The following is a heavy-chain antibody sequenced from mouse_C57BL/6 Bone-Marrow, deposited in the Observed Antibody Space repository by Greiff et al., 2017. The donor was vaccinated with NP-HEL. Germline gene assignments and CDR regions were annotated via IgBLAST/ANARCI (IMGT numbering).Heavy chain of an antibody. CDR3: TRERIRELRGGWYFDV. J-gene: IGHJ1*03. V-gene: IGHV1-15*01. CDR2: IDPETGGT. CDR1: GYTFTDYE. Sequence: QVQLQQSGAELVRPGASVTLSCKASGYTFTDYEMHWVKQTPVHGLEWIGAIDPETGGTAYNQKFKGKAILTADKSSSTAYMELRSLTSEDSAVYYCTRERIRELRGGWYFDVWGTGTTVTVSS. D-gene: IGHD2-4*01.